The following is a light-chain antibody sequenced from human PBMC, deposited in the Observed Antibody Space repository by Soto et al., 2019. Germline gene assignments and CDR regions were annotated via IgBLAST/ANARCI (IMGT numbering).Light chain of an antibody. CDR2: WAS. V-gene: IGKV4-1*01. J-gene: IGKJ4*01. Sequence: DILMTQSPDSLAVSLGERATINCKSSQTILYSSNNKNHLAWYQQKPGQPPQLIIYWASTRESGVPERFSGSGSGTDFTLTISSLEAEDVAFYWCQQYFDVPFTFGGGTKVDI. CDR3: QQYFDVPFT. CDR1: QTILYSSNNKNH.